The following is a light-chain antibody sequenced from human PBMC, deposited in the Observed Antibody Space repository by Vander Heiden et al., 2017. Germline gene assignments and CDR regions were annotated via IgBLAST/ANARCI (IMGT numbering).Light chain of an antibody. CDR2: WAS. CDR3: QQYYGTPWT. J-gene: IGKJ1*01. Sequence: IVMTQSPDSLAVSLGERATINCKSSQSVFYSSKSKNYLAWYQQKLGQPPRLLIYWASTRESGVPDRFSGSGSGTDFTLTISSLQAEDVAVYYCQQYYGTPWTFGQGTKVEMK. CDR1: QSVFYSSKSKNY. V-gene: IGKV4-1*01.